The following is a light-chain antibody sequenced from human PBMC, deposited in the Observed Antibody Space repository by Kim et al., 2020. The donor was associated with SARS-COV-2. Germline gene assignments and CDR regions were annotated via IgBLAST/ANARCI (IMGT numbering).Light chain of an antibody. CDR2: LNSDGSH. Sequence: ASVKLTCTLSSGHSSYAIAGHQQQPETGPRYLMKLNSDGSHSKGDGIPDRFSGSSSGAERYLTISSLQSEDEADYYCQTWGTGIHVFGGGTQLTVL. CDR1: SGHSSYA. V-gene: IGLV4-69*01. J-gene: IGLJ2*01. CDR3: QTWGTGIHV.